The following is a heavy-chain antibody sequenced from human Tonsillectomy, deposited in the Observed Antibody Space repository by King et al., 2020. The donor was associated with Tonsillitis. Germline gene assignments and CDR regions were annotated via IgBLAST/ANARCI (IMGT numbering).Heavy chain of an antibody. D-gene: IGHD2-8*01. CDR1: GFTFSSYG. CDR3: ARDRMGVYGMDV. Sequence: VQLVESGGGVVQPGRSLRLSRAASGFTFSSYGMHWGRQAPGKGLEWVAVIWYDGRNKYYADSVKGRFIISRDNSKNTLYLQMNSLRAEDTAVYYCARDRMGVYGMDVWGQGTTVTVSS. CDR2: IWYDGRNK. J-gene: IGHJ6*02. V-gene: IGHV3-33*01.